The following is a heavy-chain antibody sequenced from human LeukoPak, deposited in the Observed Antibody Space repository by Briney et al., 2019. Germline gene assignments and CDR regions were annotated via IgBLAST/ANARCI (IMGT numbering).Heavy chain of an antibody. CDR2: INPNSGGT. CDR1: GYTFTGYY. CDR3: ARLLPSTDAFDI. V-gene: IGHV1-2*02. J-gene: IGHJ3*02. Sequence: ASVKVSCKASGYTFTGYYMHWVRQAPGQGLEWMGWINPNSGGTNYAQKLQGRVTMTTDTSTSTAYMELRSLRSDDTAVYYCARLLPSTDAFDIWGQGTMVTVSS.